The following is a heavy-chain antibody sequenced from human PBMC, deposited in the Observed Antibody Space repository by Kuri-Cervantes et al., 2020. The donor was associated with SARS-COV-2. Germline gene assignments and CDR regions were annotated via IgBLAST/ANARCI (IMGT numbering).Heavy chain of an antibody. CDR1: GYTFTGYY. D-gene: IGHD3-3*01. V-gene: IGHV1-2*02. J-gene: IGHJ6*02. Sequence: ASVKVSCKASGYTFTGYYMHWVRQAPGQGPEWMGWINPNSGGTNYAQKFQGRVTMTRDTSISTAYMELSRLRSDDTAVYYCARAGLGLRFLEWSAANYYYYYGMDVWGQGTTVTVSS. CDR2: INPNSGGT. CDR3: ARAGLGLRFLEWSAANYYYYYGMDV.